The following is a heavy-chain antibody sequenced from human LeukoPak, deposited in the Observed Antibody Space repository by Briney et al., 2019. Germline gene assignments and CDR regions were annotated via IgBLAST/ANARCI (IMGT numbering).Heavy chain of an antibody. CDR2: ISYDGSNE. Sequence: GGSLRLSCAASGFTFSNYAMHWVRQAPGKGLEWVAVISYDGSNEYYADSVKGRFTISRDNAKNSLYLQMNSLRDEDTAVYYCARGYSYGYSLDYWGQGTLVTVSS. V-gene: IGHV3-30-3*01. CDR1: GFTFSNYA. CDR3: ARGYSYGYSLDY. J-gene: IGHJ4*02. D-gene: IGHD5-18*01.